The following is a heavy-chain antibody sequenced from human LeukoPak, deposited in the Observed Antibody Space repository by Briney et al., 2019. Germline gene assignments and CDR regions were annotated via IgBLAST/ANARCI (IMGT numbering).Heavy chain of an antibody. CDR1: GFTFSSYG. V-gene: IGHV3-33*06. CDR2: IWYDGSNK. J-gene: IGHJ3*02. Sequence: GGSLRLSCAASGFTFSSYGMHWVRQAPGKGLEWVAVIWYDGSNKYYADSVKGRFTISRDNSKNTLYLQMNSLRAEDTAVYYCAKIGGYDSSGYYLAPDAFDIWGQGTMVTVSS. CDR3: AKIGGYDSSGYYLAPDAFDI. D-gene: IGHD3-22*01.